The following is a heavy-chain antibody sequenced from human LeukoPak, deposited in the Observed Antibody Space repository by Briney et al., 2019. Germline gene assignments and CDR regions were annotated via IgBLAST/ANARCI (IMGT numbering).Heavy chain of an antibody. D-gene: IGHD3-10*01. CDR2: ISYDGNDK. Sequence: GRSLRLSCAASGFTFNSFGMHWVHQAPGKGLEWVAFISYDGNDKYYADSVKGRFTISRDNSKNTLYLQMNSLRAEDTAVYYCAKDEPGSYSPSDYWGQGTLVTVSS. CDR1: GFTFNSFG. V-gene: IGHV3-30*18. CDR3: AKDEPGSYSPSDY. J-gene: IGHJ4*02.